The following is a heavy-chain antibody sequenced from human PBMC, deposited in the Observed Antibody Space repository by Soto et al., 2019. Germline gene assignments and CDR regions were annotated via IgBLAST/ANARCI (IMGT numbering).Heavy chain of an antibody. CDR2: ISSSSSHK. CDR1: GISISTNS. CDR3: AREGQADNYYYYGMDV. Sequence: PGGSLRLSCAASGISISTNSMNWVRQAPGKGLEWVSSISSSSSHKQYADSVKGRFTISRDNAKNSLYLEMNSLRAEDTAVYYCAREGQADNYYYYGMDVWGQGTTVTVSS. D-gene: IGHD2-15*01. V-gene: IGHV3-21*01. J-gene: IGHJ6*02.